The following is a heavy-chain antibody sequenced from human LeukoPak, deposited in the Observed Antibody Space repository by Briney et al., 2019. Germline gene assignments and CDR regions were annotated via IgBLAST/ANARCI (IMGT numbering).Heavy chain of an antibody. CDR3: TTDPQIYCSSTSCYP. Sequence: GGSLRLSCAASGFTFSNAWVSWVRQAPGKGLEWVGRIKSKTDGGTTDYAAPVKGKFTISRDDSKNTLYLQMNSLKTGDAAVYYCTTDPQIYCSSTSCYPWGQGTLVTVSS. J-gene: IGHJ5*02. D-gene: IGHD2-2*01. V-gene: IGHV3-15*01. CDR2: IKSKTDGGTT. CDR1: GFTFSNAW.